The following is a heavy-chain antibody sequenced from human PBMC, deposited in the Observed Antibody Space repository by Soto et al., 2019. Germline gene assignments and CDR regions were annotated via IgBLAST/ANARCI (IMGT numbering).Heavy chain of an antibody. Sequence: PSETLSLTCTVSGGSISSYYWSWIRQPPGKGLEWIGYIYYSGSTNYNPSLKSRVTISVDTSKNQFSLKLSSVTAADTAVYYCARDDGGGYYFDYWGQGTLVTVYS. J-gene: IGHJ4*02. D-gene: IGHD2-15*01. CDR3: ARDDGGGYYFDY. CDR2: IYYSGST. V-gene: IGHV4-59*01. CDR1: GGSISSYY.